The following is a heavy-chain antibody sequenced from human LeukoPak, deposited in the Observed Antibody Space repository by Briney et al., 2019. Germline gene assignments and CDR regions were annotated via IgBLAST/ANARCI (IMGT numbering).Heavy chain of an antibody. D-gene: IGHD6-13*01. Sequence: SETLSLTCTVSGGSTSSGSYYWSWIRQPAGKGLEWIGRIYTSGSTNYNPSLKSRVTISVDTSKNQFSLKLISVTAADTAVYYCARDGTPGVLDVLGLNWFDPWGQGTLVTVSS. J-gene: IGHJ5*02. CDR3: ARDGTPGVLDVLGLNWFDP. CDR2: IYTSGST. V-gene: IGHV4-61*02. CDR1: GGSTSSGSYY.